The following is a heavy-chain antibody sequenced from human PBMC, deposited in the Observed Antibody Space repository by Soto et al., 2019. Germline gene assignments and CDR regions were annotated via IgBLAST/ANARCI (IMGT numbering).Heavy chain of an antibody. Sequence: EVQLLESGGGLVQPGGSLRLSCAASGFTFSSYAMSWVRQAPGKGLEWVSAISGSGGSTYYADSVKGRFTNSRDNSKNSLYLQMNSLRAEDTAVYYCAKDGGLILPAVFYYYYGMDVWGQGTTVTVSS. CDR2: ISGSGGST. CDR3: AKDGGLILPAVFYYYYGMDV. CDR1: GFTFSSYA. V-gene: IGHV3-23*01. D-gene: IGHD2-2*01. J-gene: IGHJ6*02.